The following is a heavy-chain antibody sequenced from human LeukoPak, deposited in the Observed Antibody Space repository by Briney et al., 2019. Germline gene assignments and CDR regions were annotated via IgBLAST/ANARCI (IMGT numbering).Heavy chain of an antibody. Sequence: LSGRSLRLSCAASGFTFDDYAMHWVRHAPGKGLEWVSGISWNSGSIGYADSVKGRFTISRDNAKNSLYLQMNGLRAEDTALYYCAKDSHHYYDSSGPFDYWGQGTLVTVSS. V-gene: IGHV3-9*01. D-gene: IGHD3-22*01. J-gene: IGHJ4*02. CDR2: ISWNSGSI. CDR3: AKDSHHYYDSSGPFDY. CDR1: GFTFDDYA.